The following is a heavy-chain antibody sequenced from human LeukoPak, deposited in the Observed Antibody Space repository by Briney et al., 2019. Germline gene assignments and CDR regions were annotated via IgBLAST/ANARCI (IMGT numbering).Heavy chain of an antibody. CDR1: GGSISSSSYY. Sequence: PSETLSLTCTVSGGSISSSSYYGGWIRQPPGKGLEWIGSIYYSGSTYYNPSLKSRVTISVDTSKNQFSLKLSSVTAADTAVYYCARQKWDILTGYPDYWGQGTLVTVSS. V-gene: IGHV4-39*01. CDR2: IYYSGST. CDR3: ARQKWDILTGYPDY. J-gene: IGHJ4*02. D-gene: IGHD3-9*01.